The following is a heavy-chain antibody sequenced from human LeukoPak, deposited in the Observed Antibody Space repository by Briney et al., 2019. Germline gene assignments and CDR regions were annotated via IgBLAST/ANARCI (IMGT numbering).Heavy chain of an antibody. V-gene: IGHV4-39*01. Sequence: KSSETLSLTCTLSGDSINSYTYSSINSTTYYWGWIRQAPGKGLEWIGNIYYGGNTYYNPPLKNRLTISVDTSKNQFSLRLSPVTATDTAVYYCARQIARGYGINFYYMDVWGKGTTVTVSS. D-gene: IGHD3-10*01. CDR2: IYYGGNT. J-gene: IGHJ6*03. CDR1: GDSINSYTYSSINSTTYY. CDR3: ARQIARGYGINFYYMDV.